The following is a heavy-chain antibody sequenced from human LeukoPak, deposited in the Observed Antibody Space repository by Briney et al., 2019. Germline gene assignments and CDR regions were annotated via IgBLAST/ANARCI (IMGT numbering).Heavy chain of an antibody. CDR2: INPSGGST. CDR1: GYTFTSYY. V-gene: IGHV1-46*01. CDR3: ARDQGSSSSLWTYYYYYYMDV. Sequence: ASVKVSCKASGYTFTSYYMHWVRQAPGQGLEWMGIINPSGGSTSYAQKFQGRVTMTRDMSTSTVYMELSRLRSEDTAVYYCARDQGSSSSLWTYYYYYYMDVWGKGTTVTVSS. D-gene: IGHD6-6*01. J-gene: IGHJ6*03.